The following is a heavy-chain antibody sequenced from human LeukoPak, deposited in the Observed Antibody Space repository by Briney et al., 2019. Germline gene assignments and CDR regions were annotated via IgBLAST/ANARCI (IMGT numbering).Heavy chain of an antibody. J-gene: IGHJ4*02. V-gene: IGHV4-4*07. Sequence: SETLSLTCSVSGAYISDYPWSWIRQPAGRRLEWIGLLYPSGITFYSPSLESRVTMSVDKSKNQFSLKLSSVTAADTAVYYCARQNYDSNAYYFSLWGQGSLVTVSS. D-gene: IGHD3-22*01. CDR3: ARQNYDSNAYYFSL. CDR1: GAYISDYP. CDR2: LYPSGIT.